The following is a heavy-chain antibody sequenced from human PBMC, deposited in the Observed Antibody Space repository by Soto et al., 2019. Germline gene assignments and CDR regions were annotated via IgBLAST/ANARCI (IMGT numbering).Heavy chain of an antibody. Sequence: QVQLVQSGAEVKKPGSSVKVSCKASGGTFSSYAISWVRQAPGQGREWLGGSIAAFGTANYAQKIQGRVTITADQSTSTAYMELSSLRSEDTAVYYCARSGLEYQRPYYYYDMDVWGQGTTVTVSS. CDR1: GGTFSSYA. V-gene: IGHV1-69*01. CDR2: SIAAFGTA. D-gene: IGHD2-2*01. CDR3: ARSGLEYQRPYYYYDMDV. J-gene: IGHJ6*02.